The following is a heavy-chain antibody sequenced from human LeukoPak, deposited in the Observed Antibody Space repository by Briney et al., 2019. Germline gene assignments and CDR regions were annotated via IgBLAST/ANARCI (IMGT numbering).Heavy chain of an antibody. D-gene: IGHD2-15*01. CDR2: IYYSGST. Sequence: SETLPLTCTVSGGSISTYHGNWIRQAPGKGLEWIGYIYYSGSTNYNPSLKSRVTISVDTSKNQFSLKLSSVTAADTAVYYCARGNASWYYYYYGMDVWGQGTTVTVSS. V-gene: IGHV4-59*01. CDR1: GGSISTYH. J-gene: IGHJ6*02. CDR3: ARGNASWYYYYYGMDV.